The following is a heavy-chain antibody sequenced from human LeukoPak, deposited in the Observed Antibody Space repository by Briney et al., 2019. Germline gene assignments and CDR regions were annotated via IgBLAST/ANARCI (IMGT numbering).Heavy chain of an antibody. CDR2: IWYDGSNK. D-gene: IGHD3-10*01. V-gene: IGHV3-33*01. CDR3: ASSIGAGSYYGLAVY. CDR1: GFTFSGYG. Sequence: GSLRLSCAASGFTFSGYGVHGVRQAPGKGLEWVALIWYDGSNKYYADSVKGRFTISRDNSKNTLYLQMNSLRAEDTAVYYCASSIGAGSYYGLAVYWGQGTLVTVSS. J-gene: IGHJ4*02.